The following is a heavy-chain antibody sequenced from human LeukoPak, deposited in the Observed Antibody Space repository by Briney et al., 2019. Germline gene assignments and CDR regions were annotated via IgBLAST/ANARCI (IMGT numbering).Heavy chain of an antibody. J-gene: IGHJ4*02. Sequence: SVKVSCKASGGTFSSYAISWVRQAPGQGLEWMGGIIPIFGTANYAQKFQGRVTITVDESTSTAYMELSSLRSEDTAVYYCARSPLVPAATCFDYWGQGTLVTVSS. CDR2: IIPIFGTA. CDR1: GGTFSSYA. D-gene: IGHD2-2*01. V-gene: IGHV1-69*13. CDR3: ARSPLVPAATCFDY.